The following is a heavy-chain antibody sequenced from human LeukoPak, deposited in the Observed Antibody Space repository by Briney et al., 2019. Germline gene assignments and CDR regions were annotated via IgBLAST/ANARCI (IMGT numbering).Heavy chain of an antibody. D-gene: IGHD6-19*01. CDR2: ISSSGSTI. CDR1: GFTFSDYY. J-gene: IGHJ4*02. Sequence: GGSLRLSCAASGFTFSDYYMSWIRQAPGKGLEWVSYISSSGSTIYYADSVKGRFTISRDNAKNTLYLQMNSLRAEDTAVYYCAREGSYSSGWYYFDYWGQGTLVTVSS. CDR3: AREGSYSSGWYYFDY. V-gene: IGHV3-11*04.